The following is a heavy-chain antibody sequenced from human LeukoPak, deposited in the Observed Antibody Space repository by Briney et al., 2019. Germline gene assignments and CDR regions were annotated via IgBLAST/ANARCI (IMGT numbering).Heavy chain of an antibody. CDR2: IYHDGST. J-gene: IGHJ5*02. CDR3: ARDQTAAGTRWFDP. Sequence: SETLSLTCAVSGGSISSNNWWIWVRQSPEKGLEWIGEIYHDGSTNYNPSLKSRVTISMDKSKNQLSLKLNFVTAADTAVYYCARDQTAAGTRWFDPWGQGTLVTVSS. D-gene: IGHD6-13*01. V-gene: IGHV4-4*02. CDR1: GGSISSNNW.